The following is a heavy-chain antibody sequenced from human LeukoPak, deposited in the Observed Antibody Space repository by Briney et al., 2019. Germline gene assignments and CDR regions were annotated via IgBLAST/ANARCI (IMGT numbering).Heavy chain of an antibody. CDR1: GFTFSSYSMN. D-gene: IGHD2-15*01. J-gene: IGHJ6*03. Sequence: PGGSLRLSCAASGFTFSSYSMNWVRQAPGKGLEWIGSIYYSGSTYYNPSLKSRVTISVDTSKNQFSLKLSSVTAADTAVYYCARLRSGKYCSGGSCYKYYYYYYMDVWGKGTTVTISS. CDR2: IYYSGST. V-gene: IGHV4-39*01. CDR3: ARLRSGKYCSGGSCYKYYYYYYMDV.